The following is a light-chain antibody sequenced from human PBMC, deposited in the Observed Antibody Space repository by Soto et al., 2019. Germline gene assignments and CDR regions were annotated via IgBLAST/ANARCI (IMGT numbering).Light chain of an antibody. Sequence: EIVMTQSPATLSVSPGERATLSCRASQSVSSNLAWYRQKPGQTPRLLMYDASTRATGIPARFSGSGSGTEFTLTISSLQSEDFAVYYCQQYNNWPVTFGQGTKVDIK. V-gene: IGKV3-15*01. CDR2: DAS. CDR1: QSVSSN. CDR3: QQYNNWPVT. J-gene: IGKJ1*01.